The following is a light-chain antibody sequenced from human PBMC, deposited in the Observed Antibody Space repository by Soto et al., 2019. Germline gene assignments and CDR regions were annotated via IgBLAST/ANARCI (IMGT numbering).Light chain of an antibody. Sequence: QSALTQPASVSGSPGQSITISCTGTSSDVGSYNLVSWYQQHPGKAPKLMIYEGSKRPSGVSNRFSGSKSGTSASLAISGLQPEDEADYYCAAWDDSLNGQVVFGGGTKLTVL. J-gene: IGLJ2*01. CDR2: EGS. CDR3: AAWDDSLNGQVV. CDR1: SSDVGSYNL. V-gene: IGLV2-14*02.